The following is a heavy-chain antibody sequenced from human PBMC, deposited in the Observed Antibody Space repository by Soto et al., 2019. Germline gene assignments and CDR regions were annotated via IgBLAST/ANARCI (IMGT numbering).Heavy chain of an antibody. CDR3: AGDLAHWSFCFED. D-gene: IGHD3-9*01. CDR2: MDYDETNK. CDR1: GIIISRHG. V-gene: IGHV3-33*01. Sequence: QVQLVESGGGVVQPGRSLRVSCVASGIIISRHGMHWVRQAPGKGLEWVAGMDYDETNKYYADSVKGRFTISRDTSKKRVYLQRKGLGVADTVVYFCAGDLAHWSFCFEDRGKGTLVSVSS. J-gene: IGHJ4*02.